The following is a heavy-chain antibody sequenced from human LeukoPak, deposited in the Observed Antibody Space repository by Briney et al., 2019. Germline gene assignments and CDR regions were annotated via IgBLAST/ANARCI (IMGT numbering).Heavy chain of an antibody. J-gene: IGHJ4*02. Sequence: PSETLCLTCTASGGSISSGWYYWSWLRPAAGKGLEWVGSISGGGSNDYDASLKSRVTMSVDTSKNHLSLKVIFVTADDTADYYCATSLIAAGGNAFDYWGQGTLVTVSS. CDR2: ISGGGSN. CDR1: GGSISSGWYY. D-gene: IGHD6-13*01. CDR3: ATSLIAAGGNAFDY. V-gene: IGHV4-61*02.